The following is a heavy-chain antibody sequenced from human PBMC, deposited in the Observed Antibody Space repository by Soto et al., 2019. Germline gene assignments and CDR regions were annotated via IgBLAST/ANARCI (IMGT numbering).Heavy chain of an antibody. CDR1: GFTFSSYA. J-gene: IGHJ6*03. CDR3: ASRITPGEGPYYMDV. D-gene: IGHD3-3*01. CDR2: ISGSGGST. V-gene: IGHV3-23*01. Sequence: EVQLLESGGGLVQPEGSLRLSCAASGFTFSSYAMSWVRQAPGKGLEWVSAISGSGGSTYDADSVKGRFTISRDNSKHTLYLQMNSLRADDTAVYYCASRITPGEGPYYMDVWGKGTTVTVSS.